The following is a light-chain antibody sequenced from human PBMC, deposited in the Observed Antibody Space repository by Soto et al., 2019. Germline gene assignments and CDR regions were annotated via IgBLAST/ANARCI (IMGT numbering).Light chain of an antibody. CDR2: GAS. V-gene: IGKV3-15*01. J-gene: IGKJ5*01. CDR3: QQYNNWPPSII. Sequence: VMTQSPDTLSVSPGERGTLSCRASESVSSTVAWYQQRPGQAPRLLIYGASTRATDTPVRFRGSGSGTEFTLTISSLQSEDLGVYYCQQYNNWPPSIIFGQGTRLEI. CDR1: ESVSST.